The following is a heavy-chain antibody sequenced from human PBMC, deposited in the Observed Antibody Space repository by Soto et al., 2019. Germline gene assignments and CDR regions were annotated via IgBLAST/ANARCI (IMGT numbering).Heavy chain of an antibody. CDR3: ARDFAYFDS. D-gene: IGHD3-3*01. J-gene: IGHJ4*02. CDR1: GGSFKSGSYS. CDR2: VYHTGRT. V-gene: IGHV4-61*01. Sequence: SETLSLTWTVSGGSFKSGSYSWGWIRQPPGKGLEWIGYVYHTGRTSYNLSLKSRVSISMDTSKNQFSLNLDSVTAADTAVYFCARDFAYFDSWGQGTLVTVSS.